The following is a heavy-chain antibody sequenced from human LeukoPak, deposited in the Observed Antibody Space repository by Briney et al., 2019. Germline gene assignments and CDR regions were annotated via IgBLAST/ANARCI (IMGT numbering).Heavy chain of an antibody. J-gene: IGHJ6*03. V-gene: IGHV1-18*01. Sequence: ASVKVSCKASGYTFTSYGISWVRQAPGQGLEWMGWINAYNGNTNYAQKLQGRVTMTTDTSASTAYLELRSLSSDDTAVYYCARSPTVTTFLSYYYYYYMDVWGKGTTVTISS. D-gene: IGHD4-17*01. CDR2: INAYNGNT. CDR1: GYTFTSYG. CDR3: ARSPTVTTFLSYYYYYYMDV.